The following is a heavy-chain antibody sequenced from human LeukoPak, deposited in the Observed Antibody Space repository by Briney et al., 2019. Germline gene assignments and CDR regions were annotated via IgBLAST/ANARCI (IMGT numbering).Heavy chain of an antibody. J-gene: IGHJ4*02. V-gene: IGHV1-69*01. CDR1: GGTFSSYA. CDR3: NVVLAATVLDY. CDR2: IIPIFGTA. Sequence: ASVKVSCKASGGTFSSYAISWVRQAPGQGLEWMGGIIPIFGTANYAQKFQGRVTITADESTSTAYMELSSLRSEDTAVYYCNVVLAATVLDYWGQGTLVTVSS. D-gene: IGHD2-15*01.